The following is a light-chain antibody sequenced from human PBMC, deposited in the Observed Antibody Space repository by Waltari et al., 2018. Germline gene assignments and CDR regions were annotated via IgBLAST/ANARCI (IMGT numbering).Light chain of an antibody. J-gene: IGLJ3*02. CDR2: RTN. CDR1: SGSVPSGHY. V-gene: IGLV8-61*01. CDR3: VMYVGSGIWV. Sequence: QTVVTQEPSLSVSPGGTVTLTCGLPSGSVPSGHYPGWYQQTPGQAPRTLIYRTNTRSSGVPDRFSGSIVGNKAALTITGAQADDESDYYCVMYVGSGIWVFGGGTKLTVL.